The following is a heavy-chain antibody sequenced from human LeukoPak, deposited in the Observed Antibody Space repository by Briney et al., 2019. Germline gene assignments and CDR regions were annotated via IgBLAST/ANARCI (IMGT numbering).Heavy chain of an antibody. Sequence: GGSLRLSCAASRFTFSSYGMSWVRQAPGKGLEWVSSISGSGGSTYYADSVKGRFTISRDNSKNTLYLQMNSLRDEDTAVYYCAKSSYYDASGYYREYYFDYWGQGTLGTVSS. CDR3: AKSSYYDASGYYREYYFDY. D-gene: IGHD3-22*01. CDR1: RFTFSSYG. V-gene: IGHV3-23*01. J-gene: IGHJ4*02. CDR2: ISGSGGST.